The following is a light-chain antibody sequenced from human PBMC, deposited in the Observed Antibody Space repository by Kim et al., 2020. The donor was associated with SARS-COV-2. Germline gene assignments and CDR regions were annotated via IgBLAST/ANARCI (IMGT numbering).Light chain of an antibody. CDR1: QDIKKY. Sequence: AAVGDKITSTCQASQDIKKYLNWDQQKPGEAPKLLVDDASNLETGVPSRFSGSGSETDFTFTINSLQPEDNATYFCHQSESLPYTFGQGTKLEI. CDR2: DAS. CDR3: HQSESLPYT. J-gene: IGKJ2*01. V-gene: IGKV1-33*01.